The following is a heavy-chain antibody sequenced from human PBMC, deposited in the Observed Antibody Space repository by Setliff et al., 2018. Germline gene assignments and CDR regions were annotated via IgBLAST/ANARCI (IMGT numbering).Heavy chain of an antibody. J-gene: IGHJ4*02. CDR3: ARPGRSNYWDSFDY. V-gene: IGHV3-7*01. D-gene: IGHD3-10*01. CDR2: INQYGSEK. Sequence: GSLRLSCTASGFSFGDYGMSWVRQAPGKGLEWVANINQYGSEKYYVDSVKGRFTISRDNAKKSLDLQMNSPSVDDTAVYYCARPGRSNYWDSFDYWGQGILVTVSS. CDR1: GFSFGDYG.